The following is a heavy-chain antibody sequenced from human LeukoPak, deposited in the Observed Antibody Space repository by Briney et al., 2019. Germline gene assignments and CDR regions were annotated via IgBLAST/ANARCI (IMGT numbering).Heavy chain of an antibody. Sequence: SETLSLTCAVYGGSFSGYYWSWIRQPPGKGLEWIGEINHSGSTNYNPSLKSRVTMSVDTSKNQFSLKLSSVTAADTAVYYCARALGGNSRRYFDYWGQGTLVTVSS. D-gene: IGHD4-23*01. CDR3: ARALGGNSRRYFDY. CDR2: INHSGST. CDR1: GGSFSGYY. J-gene: IGHJ4*02. V-gene: IGHV4-34*01.